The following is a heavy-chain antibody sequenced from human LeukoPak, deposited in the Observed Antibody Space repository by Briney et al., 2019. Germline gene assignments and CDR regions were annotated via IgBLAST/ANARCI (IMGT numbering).Heavy chain of an antibody. CDR1: GGSISSSSYY. J-gene: IGHJ6*02. Sequence: SETLSLTCTVSGGSISSSSYYWGWIRQPPGKGLEWIGSIYYSGSTYYNPSLKSRVTISVDTSKNQFSLKLSSVTAADTAVYYCASSYPYGDYYYCGMDVWGQGTTVTVSS. CDR3: ASSYPYGDYYYCGMDV. V-gene: IGHV4-39*01. CDR2: IYYSGST. D-gene: IGHD4-17*01.